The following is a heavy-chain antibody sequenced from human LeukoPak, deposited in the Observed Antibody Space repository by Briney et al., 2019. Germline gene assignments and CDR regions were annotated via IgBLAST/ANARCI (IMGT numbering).Heavy chain of an antibody. CDR3: ARKEVYGGKGFGFWVDYFDY. CDR2: IYPGDSDT. V-gene: IGHV5-51*01. CDR1: GYSFTSYW. Sequence: GESLKISCKGSGYSFTSYWIGWVRQMPGKGLEWMGIIYPGDSDTRYSPSFQGQVTISADKSISTAYLQWCSLKASDTAMYYCARKEVYGGKGFGFWVDYFDYWGQGTLVTVSS. D-gene: IGHD4-23*01. J-gene: IGHJ4*02.